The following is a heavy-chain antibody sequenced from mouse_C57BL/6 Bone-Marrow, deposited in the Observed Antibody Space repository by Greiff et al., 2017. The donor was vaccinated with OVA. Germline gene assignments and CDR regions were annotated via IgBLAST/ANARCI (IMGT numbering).Heavy chain of an antibody. CDR2: INPGSGGT. CDR3: ARSPITTDFDY. V-gene: IGHV1-54*01. CDR1: GYAFTNYL. D-gene: IGHD1-2*01. Sequence: QVQLQQSGAELVRPGTSVKVSCKASGYAFTNYLIEWVKQRPGQGLEWIGVINPGSGGTNYNEKFKGKATLTADKSSSTAYMQLSSLTSEDSAVYFCARSPITTDFDYWGQGTTLTVSS. J-gene: IGHJ2*01.